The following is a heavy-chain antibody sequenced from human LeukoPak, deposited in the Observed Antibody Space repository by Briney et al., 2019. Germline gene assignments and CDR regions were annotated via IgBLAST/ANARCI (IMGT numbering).Heavy chain of an antibody. CDR2: ISGSGSST. CDR3: AKVLPYYDFWSGYPMYYFGY. J-gene: IGHJ4*02. V-gene: IGHV3-23*01. D-gene: IGHD3-3*01. Sequence: GGSLRLSCAASGFTFSSYAMSWVRQAPGKGLEWVSAISGSGSSTYYADSVKGRFTISRDNSKNTLYLQMNSLRAEDTAVYYCAKVLPYYDFWSGYPMYYFGYWGQGTLVTVSS. CDR1: GFTFSSYA.